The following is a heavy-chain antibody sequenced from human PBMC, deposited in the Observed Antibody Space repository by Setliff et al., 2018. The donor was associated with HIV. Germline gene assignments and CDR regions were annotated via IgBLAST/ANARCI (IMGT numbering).Heavy chain of an antibody. CDR1: GGSISSSNNY. CDR2: IYYSGST. V-gene: IGHV4-39*01. D-gene: IGHD4-17*01. CDR3: AIRGSPTVVTPHFDY. Sequence: SETLSLTCSVSGGSISSSNNYWGWIRQPPGKGLEWIGSIYYSGSTYYNPSLKSRVTISVDTSKSQFSLRLTSVTAADTALYYCAIRGSPTVVTPHFDYWGQGTLVTVSS. J-gene: IGHJ4*02.